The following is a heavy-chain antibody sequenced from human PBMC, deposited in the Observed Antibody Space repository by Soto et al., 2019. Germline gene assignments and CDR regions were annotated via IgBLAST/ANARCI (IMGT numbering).Heavy chain of an antibody. CDR3: AGGTIVGTLIYDF. J-gene: IGHJ4*02. CDR2: IYYSGST. D-gene: IGHD1-26*01. CDR1: GGSISSYY. V-gene: IGHV4-59*01. Sequence: SETLSLTCTVSGGSISSYYWNWIRQPPGKGLEWIGFIYYSGSTNYNPSLKSRVTISVDTSKNQFSLKLSSVTAADTAVYYCAGGTIVGTLIYDFWGQGTLVTVSS.